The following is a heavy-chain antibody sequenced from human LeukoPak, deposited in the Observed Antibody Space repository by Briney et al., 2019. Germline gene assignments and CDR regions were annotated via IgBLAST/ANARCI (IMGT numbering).Heavy chain of an antibody. CDR1: GFTFTTYG. CDR2: IWYDGSNK. D-gene: IGHD7-27*01. Sequence: GGSLRLSCAASGFTFTTYGMHWVRQAPGKGLEGVAVIWYDGSNKYYADSVKGRFTISRDNSKNTLYLQMNSLRVEDTAVYYCAREANWGALGLYYFDYWGQGTLVTVSS. CDR3: AREANWGALGLYYFDY. V-gene: IGHV3-33*01. J-gene: IGHJ4*02.